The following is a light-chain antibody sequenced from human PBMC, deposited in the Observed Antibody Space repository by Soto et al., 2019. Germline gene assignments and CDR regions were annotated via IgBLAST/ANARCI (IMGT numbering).Light chain of an antibody. J-gene: IGKJ1*01. Sequence: DIPMTQSPSSLSASVGDRVTITCRASQGIFNYLAWYQQKPGEGPKLLIYGASSMRSGVPSRFSGSGSGTDFTLTISSLQPEDVATYYCQRYNNAPRWTFGQGTKVEI. CDR3: QRYNNAPRWT. CDR1: QGIFNY. V-gene: IGKV1-27*01. CDR2: GAS.